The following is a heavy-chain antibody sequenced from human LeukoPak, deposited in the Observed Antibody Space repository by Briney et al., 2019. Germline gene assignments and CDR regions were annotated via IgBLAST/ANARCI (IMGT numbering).Heavy chain of an antibody. CDR1: GFTFSSYG. V-gene: IGHV3-66*01. Sequence: GGSLRLSCAASGFTFSSYGMSWVRQAPGKGLEWVSVIYSGGSTYYADSVKGRFTISRDNSKNTLYLQMNSLRAEDTAVYYCAANYYGSGSYDFDPWGQGTLVTVSS. CDR2: IYSGGST. CDR3: AANYYGSGSYDFDP. D-gene: IGHD3-10*01. J-gene: IGHJ5*02.